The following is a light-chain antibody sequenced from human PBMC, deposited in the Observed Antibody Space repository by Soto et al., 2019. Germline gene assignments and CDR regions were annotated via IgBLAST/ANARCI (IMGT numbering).Light chain of an antibody. CDR3: QRYNNWPPYT. CDR1: LSFSIN. J-gene: IGKJ2*01. Sequence: EIVMTQSPATLSVSPGERATLSCRGSLSFSINLAWYQQKPGQAPRLLIYGASTRATGIPARFSGSGSGTEFTLTISSLQSEDFALYYCQRYNNWPPYTFGLGTKLEIK. CDR2: GAS. V-gene: IGKV3-15*01.